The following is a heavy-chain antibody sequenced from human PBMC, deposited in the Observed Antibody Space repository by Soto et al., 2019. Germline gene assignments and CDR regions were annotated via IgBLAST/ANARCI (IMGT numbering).Heavy chain of an antibody. Sequence: PRGSLVVSCARPGLPFSTYGMDSVRQAPGKGLELIVHITTSGSDMHYADSVKGRFTISRDNSKSSVFLQMNSLRVEDTAIYYCVRERFFYDMIGQEDWGRGTQVTVSS. CDR1: GLPFSTYG. D-gene: IGHD3-22*01. CDR3: VRERFFYDMIGQED. V-gene: IGHV3-48*03. J-gene: IGHJ4*02. CDR2: ITTSGSDM.